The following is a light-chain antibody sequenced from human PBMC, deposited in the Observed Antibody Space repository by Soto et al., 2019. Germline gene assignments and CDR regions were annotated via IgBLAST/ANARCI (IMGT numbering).Light chain of an antibody. J-gene: IGKJ2*01. CDR2: DAS. V-gene: IGKV1-5*01. CDR1: QSISSW. Sequence: DIQMTQSPSTLSASVGDRVTITCRASQSISSWLAWYQQKPGKAPKFLIYDASSLESGVPSRFSGSGSGTEFTLTISSLQPDDFATYYCQQYNSYWMYTFGQGTKLEIK. CDR3: QQYNSYWMYT.